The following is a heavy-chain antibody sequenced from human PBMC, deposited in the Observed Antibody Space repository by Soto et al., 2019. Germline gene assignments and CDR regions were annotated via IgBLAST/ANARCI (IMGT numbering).Heavy chain of an antibody. D-gene: IGHD3-10*02. J-gene: IGHJ4*02. Sequence: EVQLVESGGGLVQPGGSRRLSCVASGFTFSAYSMYWVRQAPGKGLEWVSYISGGSKTINYADSVKGRFTISRDNAKNSLYLQVNSLRAEDTAVYYCARCKRDVLCGEYWGQGALVTVSS. CDR3: ARCKRDVLCGEY. CDR2: ISGGSKTI. V-gene: IGHV3-48*01. CDR1: GFTFSAYS.